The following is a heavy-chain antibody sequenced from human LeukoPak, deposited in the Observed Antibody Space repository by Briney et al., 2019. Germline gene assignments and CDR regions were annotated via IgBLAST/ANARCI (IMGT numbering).Heavy chain of an antibody. V-gene: IGHV1-69*05. J-gene: IGHJ4*02. CDR1: GGTFSSYA. Sequence: SVKVSCKASGGTFSSYAISWVRQAPGQGLEWMGGIIPIFGTANYAQKFQGRVTITTDESTSTAYMELSSLRSEDTAVYYCARRAVAGYGYFDYWGQGTLVTVSS. CDR2: IIPIFGTA. CDR3: ARRAVAGYGYFDY. D-gene: IGHD6-19*01.